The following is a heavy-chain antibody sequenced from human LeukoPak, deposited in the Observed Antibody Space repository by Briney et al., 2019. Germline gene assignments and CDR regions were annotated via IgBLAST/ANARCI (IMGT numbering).Heavy chain of an antibody. J-gene: IGHJ4*02. CDR1: GYSISSGYY. D-gene: IGHD2-8*01. Sequence: PSETLSLTCAVSGYSISSGYYWGWIRQPPGKGLEWIGSIYHSGSTYYNPSLKSRVTISADTSKNQFSLKLSSVTAADTAVYYCARAPGVGYWGQGTLVTVSS. CDR3: ARAPGVGY. CDR2: IYHSGST. V-gene: IGHV4-38-2*01.